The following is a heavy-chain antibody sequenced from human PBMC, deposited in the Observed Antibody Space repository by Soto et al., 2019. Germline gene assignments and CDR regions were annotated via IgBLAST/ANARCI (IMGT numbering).Heavy chain of an antibody. CDR3: AKGSRFYGMDV. V-gene: IGHV3-30*18. J-gene: IGHJ6*02. CDR1: GFTFSSYG. Sequence: QVQLVESGGGVVQPGRSLRLSCAASGFTFSSYGMHWVRQAPGKGLEWVAVISYDGSNKYYADSVKGRFTISRDNSKNTLYLQMNSLRADDTAVYYCAKGSRFYGMDVWGQGTTVTVSS. D-gene: IGHD3-10*01. CDR2: ISYDGSNK.